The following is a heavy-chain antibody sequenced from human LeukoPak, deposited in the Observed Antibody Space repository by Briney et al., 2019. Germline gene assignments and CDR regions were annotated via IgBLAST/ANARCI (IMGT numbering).Heavy chain of an antibody. D-gene: IGHD2-2*01. CDR3: ARTYCDSTTCYRFDY. Sequence: PSETLSLTCTVSGGSISSYYWSWIRQPAGKGLEWIGRIYTSGSTNYNPSLKSRVTMSVDTSKNQFSLELRSVTAADAAVYYCARTYCDSTTCYRFDYWGQGTLVTVSS. CDR2: IYTSGST. J-gene: IGHJ4*02. V-gene: IGHV4-4*07. CDR1: GGSISSYY.